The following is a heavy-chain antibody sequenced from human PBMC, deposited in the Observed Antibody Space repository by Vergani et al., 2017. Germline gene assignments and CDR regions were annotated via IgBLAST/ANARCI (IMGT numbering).Heavy chain of an antibody. Sequence: QVQLVQSGAEVKKPGASVKVSCKASGYTFTSYGISWVRQAPGQGLEWMGWISAYNGNTNYAQKLQGRVTMTTDTATSTAYMELRSLRSDDPAVYYCARDGYCSGGSCDSWYYGMDVWGQGTTVTVSS. J-gene: IGHJ6*02. CDR3: ARDGYCSGGSCDSWYYGMDV. D-gene: IGHD2-15*01. V-gene: IGHV1-18*01. CDR1: GYTFTSYG. CDR2: ISAYNGNT.